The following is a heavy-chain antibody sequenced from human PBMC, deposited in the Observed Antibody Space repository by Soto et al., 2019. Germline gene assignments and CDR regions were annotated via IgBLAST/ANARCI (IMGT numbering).Heavy chain of an antibody. CDR3: ARAPGPPYFDY. V-gene: IGHV4-30-4*01. Sequence: SETLSLTCTVSGGSTSSGDYYWSWIRQPPGKGLEWIGYIYYSGSTYYNPSLKSRVTVSVDTSKNQFSLKLSSVTAADTAVYYCARAPGPPYFDYWGQGTLVTVSS. D-gene: IGHD3-10*01. J-gene: IGHJ4*02. CDR1: GGSTSSGDYY. CDR2: IYYSGST.